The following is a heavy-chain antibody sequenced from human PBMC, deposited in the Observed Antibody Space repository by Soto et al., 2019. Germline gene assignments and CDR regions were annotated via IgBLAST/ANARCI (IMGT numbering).Heavy chain of an antibody. V-gene: IGHV3-48*02. CDR3: ARSTGGTGTTAYFDY. J-gene: IGHJ4*02. CDR1: GFTFSSYS. D-gene: IGHD1-1*01. CDR2: ISSSSSTI. Sequence: EVQLVESGGGLVQPGGSLRLSCAASGFTFSSYSMNWVRQAPGKGLEWVSYISSSSSTIYYADSVKGRFTISRDNAKNSLYLQMNNLRDEDTAVYYCARSTGGTGTTAYFDYWGQGTLVTVSS.